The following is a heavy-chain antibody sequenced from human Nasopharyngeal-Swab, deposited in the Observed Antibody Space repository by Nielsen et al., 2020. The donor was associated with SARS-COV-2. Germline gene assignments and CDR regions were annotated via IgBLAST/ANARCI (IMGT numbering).Heavy chain of an antibody. CDR3: ARDWIAQAFDI. J-gene: IGHJ3*02. CDR2: ISSSGSTI. V-gene: IGHV3-11*04. Sequence: GESLKISCAASRFTFSDYYMSWIRQAPGKGLEWVSYISSSGSTIYYADSVKGRFTISRDNAKNSLYLQMNSLRAEDTAVYYCARDWIAQAFDIWGQGTMVTVSS. D-gene: IGHD2-2*03. CDR1: RFTFSDYY.